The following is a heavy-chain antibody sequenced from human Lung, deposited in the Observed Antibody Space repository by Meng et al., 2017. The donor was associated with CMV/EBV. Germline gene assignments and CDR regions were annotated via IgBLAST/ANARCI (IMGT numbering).Heavy chain of an antibody. D-gene: IGHD2-21*01. Sequence: QVQLPGQGPGLVQPSETLSLTCTVYGGSINSYYWSWIRQPPGQGLEWLGYFYYRGNSNYNPSLKSRVTISVDTSKNLFSLNLTSVTAADAALYYCARGSYLAVEGWGLGTLVTVSS. CDR2: FYYRGNS. CDR1: GGSINSYY. J-gene: IGHJ4*02. CDR3: ARGSYLAVEG. V-gene: IGHV4-59*01.